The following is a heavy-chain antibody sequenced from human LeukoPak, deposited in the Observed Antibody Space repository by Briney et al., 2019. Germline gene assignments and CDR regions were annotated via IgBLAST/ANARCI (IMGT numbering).Heavy chain of an antibody. CDR2: IYYSGST. J-gene: IGHJ3*02. CDR1: GGSISSSSYY. V-gene: IGHV4-39*01. Sequence: ASETLSLTCTVSGGSISSSSYYWGWIRQPPGKGLEWIGSIYYSGSTYYNPSLKSRVTISVDTSKNQFSLKLSSVTAADTAVYYCARGQWLPLDAFDIWGQGTMVTVSS. D-gene: IGHD6-19*01. CDR3: ARGQWLPLDAFDI.